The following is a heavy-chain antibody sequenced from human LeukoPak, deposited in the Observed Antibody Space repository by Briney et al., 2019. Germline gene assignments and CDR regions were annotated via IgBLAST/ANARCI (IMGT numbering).Heavy chain of an antibody. V-gene: IGHV4-39*07. CDR1: GGSISSSSYY. J-gene: IGHJ5*02. CDR3: ARIHGSGTYYNPQNWFDP. CDR2: IYYSGSS. Sequence: PSETLSLTCTVSGGSISSSSYYWGWIRQPPGKGLEWIGNIYYSGSSYYNPSLKSRVTISVDTSKNQFSLKLSSVTAADTAVYYCARIHGSGTYYNPQNWFDPWGQGTLVTVST. D-gene: IGHD3-10*01.